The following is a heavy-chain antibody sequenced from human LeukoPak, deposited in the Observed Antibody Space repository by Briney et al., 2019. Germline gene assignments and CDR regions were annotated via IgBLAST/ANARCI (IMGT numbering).Heavy chain of an antibody. J-gene: IGHJ6*02. CDR3: ARIALPGYCSSTSCYGGLYYYYGMDV. D-gene: IGHD2-2*03. CDR1: GFSLSTSGMC. Sequence: SGPTLVNPTQTLTLTRTFSGFSLSTSGMCVSWIRQPPGKALEWLARIDWDDDKCCSTSLKTRLTISKDTSKNQVVLTMTNMDPVDTATYYCARIALPGYCSSTSCYGGLYYYYGMDVWGQGTTVTVSS. V-gene: IGHV2-70*11. CDR2: IDWDDDK.